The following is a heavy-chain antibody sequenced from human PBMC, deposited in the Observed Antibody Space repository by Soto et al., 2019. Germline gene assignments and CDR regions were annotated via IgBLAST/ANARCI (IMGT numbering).Heavy chain of an antibody. J-gene: IGHJ5*02. Sequence: EVQLVESGGGLVQPGGSLSLSCAASKFSFSGYWMHWVRQAPGKGLMWVSRVNPDGSTTTYADSVKGRFTIARDNAKNTVFLQRNSLRADDTAVYYCAKVASGSYGWFDPRGQGTLVTVSS. CDR1: KFSFSGYW. CDR3: AKVASGSYGWFDP. V-gene: IGHV3-74*01. D-gene: IGHD1-26*01. CDR2: VNPDGSTT.